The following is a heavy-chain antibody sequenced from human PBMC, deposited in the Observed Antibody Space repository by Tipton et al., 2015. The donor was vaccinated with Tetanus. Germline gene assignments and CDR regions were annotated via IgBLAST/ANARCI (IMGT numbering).Heavy chain of an antibody. CDR3: ARREGYGGFHY. D-gene: IGHD4-23*01. V-gene: IGHV2-70*04. Sequence: LVKPSQTLTLTCTFSGFSLSTGAKRVSWIRQPPGKALEWLARIDWDDDKFYSSSLRTRLSISKDTPKDQVFLTRTNRDSGDTATYYGARREGYGGFHYWGQGILVAVSS. J-gene: IGHJ4*02. CDR1: GFSLSTGAKR. CDR2: IDWDDDK.